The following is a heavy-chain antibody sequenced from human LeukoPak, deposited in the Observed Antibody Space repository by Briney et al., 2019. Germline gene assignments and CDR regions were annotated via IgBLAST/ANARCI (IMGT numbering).Heavy chain of an antibody. D-gene: IGHD4/OR15-4a*01. V-gene: IGHV4-59*08. CDR3: ARHIWSFPFDY. Sequence: KTSETLSLTCTVSGGSISSYYWSWIRQPPGKGLEWIGYIYYSGSTNYNPSLKSRVTISVDTSKNQSSLKLSSVTAADTAVYYCARHIWSFPFDYWGQGTLVTVSS. CDR1: GGSISSYY. CDR2: IYYSGST. J-gene: IGHJ4*02.